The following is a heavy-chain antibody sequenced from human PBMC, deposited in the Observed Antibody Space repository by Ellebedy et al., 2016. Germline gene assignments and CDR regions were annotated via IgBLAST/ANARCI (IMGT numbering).Heavy chain of an antibody. Sequence: ASVKVSCXASGYTFTSYYMHWVRQAPGQGLEWMGIINPSGGSTSYAQKFQGRVTMTEDTSTDTAYMELSSLRSEDTAVYYCATVGDYSNFGPWGQGTLVTVSS. J-gene: IGHJ5*02. D-gene: IGHD4-11*01. CDR1: GYTFTSYY. CDR2: INPSGGST. V-gene: IGHV1-46*01. CDR3: ATVGDYSNFGP.